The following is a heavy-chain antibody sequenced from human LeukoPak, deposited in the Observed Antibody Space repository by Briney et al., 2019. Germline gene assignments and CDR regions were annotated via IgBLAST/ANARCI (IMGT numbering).Heavy chain of an antibody. V-gene: IGHV1-69*13. Sequence: ASVKVSCKASGGTLSSYAISWVRQAPGQGLEWMGGIIPIFGTANYAQKFQGRVTITADESTSTAYMELSSLRSEDTAVYYCARLYDSSGYFFDYWGQGTLVTVSS. CDR2: IIPIFGTA. J-gene: IGHJ4*02. CDR1: GGTLSSYA. D-gene: IGHD3-22*01. CDR3: ARLYDSSGYFFDY.